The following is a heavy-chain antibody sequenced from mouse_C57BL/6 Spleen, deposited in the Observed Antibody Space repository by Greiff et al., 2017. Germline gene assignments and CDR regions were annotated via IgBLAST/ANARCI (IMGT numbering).Heavy chain of an antibody. CDR1: GFTFSDYG. Sequence: EVMLVEPGGGLVKPGGSLKLSCAASGFTFSDYGMHWVRQAPEKGLEWVAYISSGSSTTYYADTVKGRFTISRDNAKNTLFLQMTSLRSEDTAMYYCARSYYDCGDAMDYWGKGTSVTVSS. D-gene: IGHD2-4*01. V-gene: IGHV5-17*01. CDR2: ISSGSSTT. CDR3: ARSYYDCGDAMDY. J-gene: IGHJ4*01.